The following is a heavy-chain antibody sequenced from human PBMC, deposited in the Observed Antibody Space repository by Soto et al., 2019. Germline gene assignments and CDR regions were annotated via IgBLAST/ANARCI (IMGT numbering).Heavy chain of an antibody. CDR1: GGSISSYY. J-gene: IGHJ5*02. CDR2: IYYSGST. D-gene: IGHD5-12*01. V-gene: IGHV4-59*01. CDR3: ARTLQGGYRYDPLKGLYNWFDP. Sequence: QVQLQESGPGLVKPSETLSLTCTVSGGSISSYYWSWIRQPPGKGLEWIGYIYYSGSTNYNPSLKIRVTMSVDTSQNQCSLTLSSVTAADTAVDYCARTLQGGYRYDPLKGLYNWFDPWGQGTLVTVSS.